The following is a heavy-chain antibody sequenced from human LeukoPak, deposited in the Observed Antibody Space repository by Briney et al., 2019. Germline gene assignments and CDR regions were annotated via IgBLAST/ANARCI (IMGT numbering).Heavy chain of an antibody. CDR3: ARDGYYYDSSGYYRRAVDYYYGMDV. D-gene: IGHD3-22*01. CDR2: ISAYNGNT. CDR1: GYTFTSYG. J-gene: IGHJ6*02. Sequence: ASVKVSCKASGYTFTSYGISWVRQAPGQGLEWMGWISAYNGNTNYAQKLQGRVTMTTDTSTSTAYMELRSLRSDNTAVYYCARDGYYYDSSGYYRRAVDYYYGMDVWGQGTTVTVSS. V-gene: IGHV1-18*01.